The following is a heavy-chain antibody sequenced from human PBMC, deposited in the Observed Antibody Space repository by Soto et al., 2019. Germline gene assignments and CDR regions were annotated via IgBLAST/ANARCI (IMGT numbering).Heavy chain of an antibody. CDR1: GFTVSSNY. Sequence: GGSLRLSCAASGFTVSSNYMSWVRQAPGKGLEWVSLIYSGGSTYYADSVKGRFTISRDNSKNTLYLQMNSLRAEDTAVYYCARDHYGDYAGASYFDYWGQGTLVTVSS. V-gene: IGHV3-66*01. CDR2: IYSGGST. J-gene: IGHJ4*02. CDR3: ARDHYGDYAGASYFDY. D-gene: IGHD4-17*01.